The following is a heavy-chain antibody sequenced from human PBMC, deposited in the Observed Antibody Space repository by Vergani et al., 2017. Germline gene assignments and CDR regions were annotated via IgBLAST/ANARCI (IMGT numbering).Heavy chain of an antibody. CDR3: ASHSDESDFDY. CDR2: IYYSGST. V-gene: IGHV4-59*06. D-gene: IGHD2-21*01. J-gene: IGHJ4*02. CDR1: GGSISSYY. Sequence: QVQLQESGPGLVKPSETLSLTCTVSGGSISSYYWSWIRQPPGKGLEWIGYIYYSGSTYYNPSLKSRVTISVDTSKNQFSLKLSSVTAADTAVYYCASHSDESDFDYWGQGTLVTVSS.